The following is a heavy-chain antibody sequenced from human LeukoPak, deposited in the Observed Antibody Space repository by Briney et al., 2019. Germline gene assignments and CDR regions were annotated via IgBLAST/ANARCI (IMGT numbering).Heavy chain of an antibody. CDR1: GFIFNNYG. D-gene: IGHD1-26*01. Sequence: GGSLRLSCAASGFIFNNYGMSWVRQAPGKGLEGVSGLSGSGGSTWYADSVKGRFTISRDNPRNTLYLQMNSLRAEPTAQYYCVKARGAGSHKDWYFDYWGQGTLVTVSS. CDR2: LSGSGGST. J-gene: IGHJ4*02. V-gene: IGHV3-23*01. CDR3: VKARGAGSHKDWYFDY.